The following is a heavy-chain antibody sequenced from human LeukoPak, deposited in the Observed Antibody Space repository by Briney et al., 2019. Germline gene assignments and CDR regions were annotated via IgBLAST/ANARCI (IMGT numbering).Heavy chain of an antibody. J-gene: IGHJ6*02. CDR1: GFTFSSYA. CDR2: ISGSGGST. D-gene: IGHD3-22*01. Sequence: RPGGSLRLSCAASGFTFSSYAMSWVRQAPGKGLEWVSAISGSGGSTYYADSVKGRFTVSRDNSKNTLYLQMNSLRAEDTAVYYCAGQGYDSSGYYDHYYYYYGMDVWGQGTTVTVSS. V-gene: IGHV3-23*01. CDR3: AGQGYDSSGYYDHYYYYYGMDV.